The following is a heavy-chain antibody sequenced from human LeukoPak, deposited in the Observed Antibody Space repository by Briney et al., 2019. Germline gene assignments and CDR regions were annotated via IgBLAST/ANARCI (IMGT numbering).Heavy chain of an antibody. J-gene: IGHJ4*02. CDR3: AREGHTYGSDY. CDR1: GFTFSSYS. V-gene: IGHV3-48*04. D-gene: IGHD3-10*01. Sequence: GGSLRLSRAASGFTFSSYSMNWVRQAPGKGLEWVSYVSQSGTTIYYADSVKGRFTISRDNGKNSLYLQMNSLRAEDTAVYYCAREGHTYGSDYWGQGTLVTVSS. CDR2: VSQSGTTI.